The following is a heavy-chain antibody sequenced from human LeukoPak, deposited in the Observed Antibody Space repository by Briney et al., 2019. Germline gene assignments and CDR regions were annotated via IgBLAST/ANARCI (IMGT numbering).Heavy chain of an antibody. CDR1: GFTFSSYS. CDR2: ISGSGGST. D-gene: IGHD2-2*01. CDR3: ASGVVPAAKQASHFDY. J-gene: IGHJ4*02. V-gene: IGHV3-23*01. Sequence: GGSLRLSCAASGFTFSSYSMNWVRQAPGKGLEWVSAISGSGGSTYYADSVKGRFTISRDNSKSTLYLQMNSLRAEDTAVYYCASGVVPAAKQASHFDYWGQGTLVTVSS.